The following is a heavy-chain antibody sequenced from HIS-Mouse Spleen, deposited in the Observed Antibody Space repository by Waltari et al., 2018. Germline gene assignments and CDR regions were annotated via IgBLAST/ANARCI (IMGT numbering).Heavy chain of an antibody. V-gene: IGHV4-39*07. CDR3: AREIPYSSSWYDWYFDL. CDR1: GSSISSSSYY. CDR2: IYYSGST. Sequence: QLQLQESGPGLVTPSETLSLTCTVPGSSISSSSYYWGWIRQPPGKGLAWNGRIYYSGSTCYNTSLKSRVTISVDTSKNQFSLKLSSVTAADTAVYYCAREIPYSSSWYDWYFDLWGRGTLVTVSS. J-gene: IGHJ2*01. D-gene: IGHD6-13*01.